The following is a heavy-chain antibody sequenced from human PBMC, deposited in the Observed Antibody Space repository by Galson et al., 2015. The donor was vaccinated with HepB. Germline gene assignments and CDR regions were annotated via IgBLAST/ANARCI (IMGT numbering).Heavy chain of an antibody. CDR1: GYTLTELS. CDR3: ATDFSGMRYGMDV. V-gene: IGHV1-24*01. J-gene: IGHJ6*02. CDR2: FDPEDGET. Sequence: SVKVSCKVSGYTLTELSMHWVRQAPGKGLEWMGGFDPEDGETIYAQKFQGRVTMTEDTSTDTAYMERSSLRSEDTAVYYCATDFSGMRYGMDVWGQGTTVTVSS. D-gene: IGHD1-1*01.